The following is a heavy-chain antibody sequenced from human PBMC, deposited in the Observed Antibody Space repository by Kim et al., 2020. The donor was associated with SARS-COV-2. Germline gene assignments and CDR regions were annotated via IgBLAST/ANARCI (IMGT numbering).Heavy chain of an antibody. CDR1: GDTFTRHY. V-gene: IGHV1-46*01. CDR2: INPSDRST. Sequence: ASVKVSCKASGDTFTRHYTHWVRQAPGQGLEWMGLINPSDRSTSYAQKFQGRVTITRDTSTTTVYMELSSLNSEDTAMYYCVREGLELKNFDYWGPGTLVPVSS. D-gene: IGHD1-7*01. CDR3: VREGLELKNFDY. J-gene: IGHJ4*02.